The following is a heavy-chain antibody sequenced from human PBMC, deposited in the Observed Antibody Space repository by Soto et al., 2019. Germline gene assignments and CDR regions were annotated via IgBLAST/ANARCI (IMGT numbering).Heavy chain of an antibody. CDR3: TTAGSGATYYGMDV. J-gene: IGHJ6*02. D-gene: IGHD3-10*01. CDR2: IKSKTDGGTT. V-gene: IGHV3-15*01. Sequence: SGGSLRLSCAASGFTFSNAWMSWVRQAPGKGLEWVGRIKSKTDGGTTDCAAPVKGRFTISRDDSKNTLYLQMNSLKTEDTAVYYCTTAGSGATYYGMDVWGQGTTVTVSS. CDR1: GFTFSNAW.